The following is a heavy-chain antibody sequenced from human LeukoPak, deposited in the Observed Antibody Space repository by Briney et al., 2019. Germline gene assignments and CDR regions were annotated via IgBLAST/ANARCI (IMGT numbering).Heavy chain of an antibody. J-gene: IGHJ3*02. CDR2: ISLTSNDI. CDR1: GFTFSSYA. D-gene: IGHD2/OR15-2a*01. V-gene: IGHV3-21*01. CDR3: ARGDTSLQRNDALDI. Sequence: GGSLRLSCAASGFTFSSYAMNWDRQAPGKGLEWVSSISLTSNDIYYAASVRGRFIISRDNAKNLLSLQMNSLRAEDTALYYCARGDTSLQRNDALDIWGQGTMVSVSS.